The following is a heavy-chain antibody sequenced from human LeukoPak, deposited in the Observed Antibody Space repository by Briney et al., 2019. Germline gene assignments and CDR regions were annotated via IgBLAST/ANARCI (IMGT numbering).Heavy chain of an antibody. J-gene: IGHJ3*02. CDR2: IYYSGST. D-gene: IGHD3-10*02. Sequence: SETLSLTCTVSGGPISSSSYYWGWIRQPPGKGLEWIGSIYYSGSTYYNPSLKSRVTISVDTSKNQFSLKLSSVTAADTAVYYCARDSYVRGVIALHDAFDIWGQGTMVTVSS. V-gene: IGHV4-39*07. CDR1: GGPISSSSYY. CDR3: ARDSYVRGVIALHDAFDI.